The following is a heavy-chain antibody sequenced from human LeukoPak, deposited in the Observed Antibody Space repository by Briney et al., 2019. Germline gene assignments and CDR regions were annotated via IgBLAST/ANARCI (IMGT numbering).Heavy chain of an antibody. D-gene: IGHD5-24*01. J-gene: IGHJ4*02. CDR2: IKEDGSET. V-gene: IGHV3-7*03. Sequence: PGGSLRLSCAASGFIFKKYWMNWVRQVPGKGLECLANIKEDGSETYYADSVKGRFTISRDNSKNTLYLQMNSLRAEDTALYHCARGDRRDGYNHLDYWGQGTLVTVSS. CDR3: ARGDRRDGYNHLDY. CDR1: GFIFKKYW.